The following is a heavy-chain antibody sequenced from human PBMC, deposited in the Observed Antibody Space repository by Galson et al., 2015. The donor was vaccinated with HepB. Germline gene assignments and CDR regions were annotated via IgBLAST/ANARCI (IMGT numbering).Heavy chain of an antibody. V-gene: IGHV3-30-3*01. CDR2: ISYDGSNK. D-gene: IGHD5-18*01. Sequence: SLRLSCAASGFTFSSYAMHWVRQAPGKGLEWVAVISYDGSNKYYADSVKGRFTISRDNSKNTLYLQMNSLRAEDTAVYYCARGGKEGGYSYGGGYYFDYWGQGTLVTVSS. CDR1: GFTFSSYA. CDR3: ARGGKEGGYSYGGGYYFDY. J-gene: IGHJ4*02.